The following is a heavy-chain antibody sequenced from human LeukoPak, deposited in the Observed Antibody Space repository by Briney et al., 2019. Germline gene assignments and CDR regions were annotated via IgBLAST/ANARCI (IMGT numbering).Heavy chain of an antibody. J-gene: IGHJ4*02. D-gene: IGHD6-13*01. CDR3: AKDLWYSSSWPSPW. Sequence: GGSLRLSCAASGFTFSSYGMHWVRQAPGKGLEWVAFIRYDGSNKYYADSVKGRFTISRDNSKNTLYLQMNSLRAEDTAVYYCAKDLWYSSSWPSPWWGQGTLVTVSS. CDR2: IRYDGSNK. CDR1: GFTFSSYG. V-gene: IGHV3-30*02.